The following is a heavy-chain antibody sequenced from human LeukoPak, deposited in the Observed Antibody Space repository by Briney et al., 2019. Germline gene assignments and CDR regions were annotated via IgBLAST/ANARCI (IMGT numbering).Heavy chain of an antibody. CDR3: ARAGATVTKFYDY. CDR2: IGADNENT. J-gene: IGHJ4*02. Sequence: GASVKVSCKASGYTFSIFGVTWVRQAPGQGREGVGWIGADNENTNYTKKFQGRGTINTETSTSTVYMELRSLRSDDTAVYYCARAGATVTKFYDYWGQGTLVSVSS. CDR1: GYTFSIFG. D-gene: IGHD4-17*01. V-gene: IGHV1-18*01.